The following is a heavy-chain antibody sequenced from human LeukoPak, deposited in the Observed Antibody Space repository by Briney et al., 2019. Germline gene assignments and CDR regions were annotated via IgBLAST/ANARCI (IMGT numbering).Heavy chain of an antibody. Sequence: GGSLRLSCAASGFTFSSYWMHWVRQAPGKGRAWVSRINRDGSSTIYADSVKGRFSISRDNTKNILYLQMNSLRAEDTAIYYCARDEGGSCHPWGQGTLVTVSS. CDR3: ARDEGGSCHP. CDR2: INRDGSST. D-gene: IGHD2-15*01. CDR1: GFTFSSYW. V-gene: IGHV3-74*01. J-gene: IGHJ5*02.